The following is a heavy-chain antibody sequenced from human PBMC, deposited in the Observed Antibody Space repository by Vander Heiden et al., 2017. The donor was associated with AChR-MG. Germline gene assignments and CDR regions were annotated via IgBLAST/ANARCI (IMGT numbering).Heavy chain of an antibody. D-gene: IGHD6-19*01. V-gene: IGHV3-9*01. J-gene: IGHJ1*01. Sequence: EVQLVESGGGLVQPGRSLRLSCAASGFPFADYAMHWVRQAPGKGLEWVSGISWNSGSIGYADSVKDRFTISRDNAKNSLYLQMNSLRAEDTALYYCAKDNIIAVAGTFGYFQHWGQGTLVTVSS. CDR2: ISWNSGSI. CDR3: AKDNIIAVAGTFGYFQH. CDR1: GFPFADYA.